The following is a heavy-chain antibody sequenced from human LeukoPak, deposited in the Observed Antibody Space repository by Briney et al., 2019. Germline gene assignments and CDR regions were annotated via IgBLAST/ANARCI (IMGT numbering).Heavy chain of an antibody. Sequence: SVKVSCKASGGTFSSYAISWVRQAPGQGLEWMGGIIPIFGTANYAQKFQGRVTITADESTSTAYMELSSLRSEDTAVYYCARGADSSGYYSIFYFDYWGQGTLVTVSS. J-gene: IGHJ4*02. CDR3: ARGADSSGYYSIFYFDY. V-gene: IGHV1-69*01. CDR1: GGTFSSYA. CDR2: IIPIFGTA. D-gene: IGHD3-22*01.